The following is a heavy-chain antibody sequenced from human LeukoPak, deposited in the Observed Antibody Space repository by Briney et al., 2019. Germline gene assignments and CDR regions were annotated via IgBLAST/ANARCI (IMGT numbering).Heavy chain of an antibody. J-gene: IGHJ4*02. Sequence: ASVKVSCKASGYTFTGYYMHWVRQAPGQGLEWMGWINPNSGGTNYAQKFQGRVTMTRDTSISTAYMELSRLRSDDTAVYYCARGGWYDFWSGYPNPVSPEVWGKGTLVTVSS. CDR3: ARGGWYDFWSGYPNPVSPEV. CDR1: GYTFTGYY. V-gene: IGHV1-2*02. D-gene: IGHD3-3*01. CDR2: INPNSGGT.